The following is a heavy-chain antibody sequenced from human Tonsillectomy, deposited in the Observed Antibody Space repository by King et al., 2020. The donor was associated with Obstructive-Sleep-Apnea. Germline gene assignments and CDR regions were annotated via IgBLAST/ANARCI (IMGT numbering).Heavy chain of an antibody. D-gene: IGHD4-23*01. CDR1: GFTFSSYG. CDR3: AKGSYGGNSDLTDY. V-gene: IGHV3-30*18. J-gene: IGHJ4*02. CDR2: ISFDGSNK. Sequence: VQLVESGGGVVQPGRSLRLSCAASGFTFSSYGLHWVRQAPGKGLEWVAVISFDGSNKYYADSVKGRFTISRDNSKNTLYLQMNSLRAEDTAVYYCAKGSYGGNSDLTDYWGQGTLVTVSS.